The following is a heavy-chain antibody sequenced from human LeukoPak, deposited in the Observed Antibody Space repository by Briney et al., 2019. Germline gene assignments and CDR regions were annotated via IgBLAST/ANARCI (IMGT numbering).Heavy chain of an antibody. CDR3: ARGPYSSEFGYYGMDV. J-gene: IGHJ6*02. Sequence: GGSLRLSCAASGFTFSSYEMKWVRQAPGKGLEWVSYISSSGSTIYYADSVKGRFTISRDNAKNSLYLQMNSLRAEDTAVYYCARGPYSSEFGYYGMDVWGQGTTVTVSS. CDR2: ISSSGSTI. CDR1: GFTFSSYE. D-gene: IGHD6-25*01. V-gene: IGHV3-48*03.